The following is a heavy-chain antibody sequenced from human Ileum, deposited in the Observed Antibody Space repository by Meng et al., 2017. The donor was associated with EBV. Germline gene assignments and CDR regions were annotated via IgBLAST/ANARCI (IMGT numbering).Heavy chain of an antibody. D-gene: IGHD6-6*01. V-gene: IGHV2-5*01. Sequence: SGPLLTKPTQTLTLPCSFVGFPLTSGGVGVGWIRQPPGKALEWLALIYWNDDKRYSPSLKSRLTVTRDTSKNQVVLTLTNVDPVDTATYYCARRPGSPSSRFDYWGQGTLVTVSS. CDR1: GFPLTSGGVG. CDR2: IYWNDDK. J-gene: IGHJ4*02. CDR3: ARRPGSPSSRFDY.